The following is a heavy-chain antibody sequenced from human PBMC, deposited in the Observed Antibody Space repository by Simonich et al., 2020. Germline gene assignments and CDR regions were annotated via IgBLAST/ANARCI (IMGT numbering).Heavy chain of an antibody. J-gene: IGHJ6*03. CDR3: ARDGLGTAYYYYMDV. D-gene: IGHD7-27*01. CDR1: GFTFSSYW. CDR2: IKQEGSGK. V-gene: IGHV3-7*01. Sequence: EVQLVESGGGLVQPGGSLSLSCAASGFTFSSYWMSWVRQAPGKGLEWVANIKQEGSGKYYVDSVKGRFTISRDNAKNSLYLQMNSLRAEDTAVYYCARDGLGTAYYYYMDVWGKGTTVTVSS.